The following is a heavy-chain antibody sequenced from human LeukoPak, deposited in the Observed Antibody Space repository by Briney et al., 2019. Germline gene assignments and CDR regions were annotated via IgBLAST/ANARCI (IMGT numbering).Heavy chain of an antibody. CDR1: GYTFTGYY. CDR2: ISAYNGNT. J-gene: IGHJ4*02. D-gene: IGHD6-13*01. CDR3: ARDRGAIAAAASDY. Sequence: ASVKVSCKASGYTFTGYYMHWVRQAPGQGLEWMGWISAYNGNTNYAQKLQGRVTMTTDTSTSTAYMELRSLRSDDTAVYYCARDRGAIAAAASDYWGQGTLVTVSS. V-gene: IGHV1-18*04.